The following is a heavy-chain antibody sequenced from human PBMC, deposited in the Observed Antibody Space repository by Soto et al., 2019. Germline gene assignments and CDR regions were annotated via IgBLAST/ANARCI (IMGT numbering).Heavy chain of an antibody. CDR3: ARIPYYDFWSGSRYYYYGMDV. V-gene: IGHV2-26*01. J-gene: IGHJ6*02. Sequence: SGPTLVNPTETLTLTCTVSGFSLSNARMGVSWIRQPPGKALEWLAHIFSNDEKSYSTSLKSRLTISKDTSKSQVVLTMTNMDPVDTATYYCARIPYYDFWSGSRYYYYGMDVWGQGTTVTVSS. D-gene: IGHD3-3*01. CDR2: IFSNDEK. CDR1: GFSLSNARMG.